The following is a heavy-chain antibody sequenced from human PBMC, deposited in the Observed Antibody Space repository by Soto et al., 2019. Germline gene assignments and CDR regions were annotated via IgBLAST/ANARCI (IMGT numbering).Heavy chain of an antibody. CDR3: AKLPWADYGGIFDS. Sequence: PSETLSLTCTVSGGSISSSSYCWGWIRQPPVKGPATTEIYTHTLRTAHPTSLKSRVTISVDTSKNQFSLKLGSVTAADTAVYYCAKLPWADYGGIFDS. CDR2: YTHTLRT. J-gene: IGHJ5*01. CDR1: GGSISSSSYC. D-gene: IGHD4-17*01. V-gene: IGHV4-39*07.